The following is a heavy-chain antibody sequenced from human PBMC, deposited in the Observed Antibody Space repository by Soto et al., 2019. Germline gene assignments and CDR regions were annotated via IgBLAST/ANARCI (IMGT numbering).Heavy chain of an antibody. CDR2: IYYSGTT. CDR1: GDSVSNDNYY. CDR3: ARDLDGSGSYYTNY. D-gene: IGHD3-10*01. J-gene: IGHJ4*02. V-gene: IGHV4-61*01. Sequence: KASETLSLTCAVSGDSVSNDNYYWSWIRQPPGKGLEWIGYIYYSGTTNYNSYLKSRLSLSVDMSKNQFSLKLASVTAADTAVYFCARDLDGSGSYYTNYWGQGTLVTVSS.